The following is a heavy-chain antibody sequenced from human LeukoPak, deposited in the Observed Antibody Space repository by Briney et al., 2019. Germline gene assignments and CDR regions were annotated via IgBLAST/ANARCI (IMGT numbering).Heavy chain of an antibody. V-gene: IGHV1-2*02. CDR3: ARVRATIIGTPARTFDY. D-gene: IGHD5-12*01. Sequence: AASVKVSCKASGYTFTGYYMHWVRQAPGQGLEWMGWINPNSGGTNYAQKSQGRVTMTRDMSISTAYMELSRLRSDDTAVYYCARVRATIIGTPARTFDYWGQGTLVTVSS. CDR1: GYTFTGYY. CDR2: INPNSGGT. J-gene: IGHJ4*02.